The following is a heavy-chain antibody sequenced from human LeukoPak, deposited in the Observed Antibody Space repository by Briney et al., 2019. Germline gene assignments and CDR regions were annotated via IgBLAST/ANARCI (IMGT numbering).Heavy chain of an antibody. CDR2: ISYDGSNK. CDR1: GFTFSSYG. D-gene: IGHD3-16*01. J-gene: IGHJ4*02. Sequence: GGSLRLSCAASGFTFSSYGMHWVRQAPGKGLEWVAVISYDGSNKYYADSVKGRFTISRDNSKNTLYLQMNSLRVEDTAVYYCAVRLGGDYWGRGTLVTVSS. V-gene: IGHV3-30*03. CDR3: AVRLGGDY.